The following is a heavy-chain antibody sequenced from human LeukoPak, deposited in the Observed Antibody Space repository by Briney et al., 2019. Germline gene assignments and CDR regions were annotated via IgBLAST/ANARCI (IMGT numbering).Heavy chain of an antibody. CDR3: AKSKVGATTLPIDF. CDR1: GYTFTNYD. V-gene: IGHV1-8*01. J-gene: IGHJ4*02. CDR2: MNPNSGNT. Sequence: ASVKVSCKASGYTFTNYDINWVRQATGQGLEWMGWMNPNSGNTGYAQEFQGGITMTRNTSISTAYMELSSLRSEDTAMYYCAKSKVGATTLPIDFWGQGTLVTVSS. D-gene: IGHD1-26*01.